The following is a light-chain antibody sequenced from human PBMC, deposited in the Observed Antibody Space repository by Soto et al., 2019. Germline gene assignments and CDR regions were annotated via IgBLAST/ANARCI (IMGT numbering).Light chain of an antibody. CDR2: VVS. CDR1: SSDVGAYNY. V-gene: IGLV2-14*01. J-gene: IGLJ3*02. CDR3: TSYTSSSSWV. Sequence: QSALTQPASVSGSPGQSITISCTGTSSDVGAYNYVSWYQQHPDKAPKLMIYVVSNRPSGLSNRFSGSKSGNTASLTISGLQAEDEADYYCTSYTSSSSWVFGGGTKLTVL.